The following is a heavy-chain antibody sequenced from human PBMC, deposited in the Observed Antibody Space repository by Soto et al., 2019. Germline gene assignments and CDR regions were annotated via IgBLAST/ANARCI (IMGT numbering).Heavy chain of an antibody. CDR1: GFSFKNAW. CDR2: IKNKNDGGTT. V-gene: IGHV3-15*07. J-gene: IGHJ4*01. Sequence: EVELVESGGGLVKPGGSLTLSCVASGFSFKNAWMNWVRQAPGKGLEWVGRIKNKNDGGTTDYAAFVKGRFTISRDASENTFYLHMNGLKTEDTGVYFCTGLWFGEIYNYWGQGSLVTVSS. CDR3: TGLWFGEIYNY. D-gene: IGHD3-10*01.